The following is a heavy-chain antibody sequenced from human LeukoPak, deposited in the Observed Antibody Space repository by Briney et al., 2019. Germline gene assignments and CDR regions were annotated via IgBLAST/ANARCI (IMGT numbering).Heavy chain of an antibody. D-gene: IGHD5-12*01. CDR2: INSDGSST. J-gene: IGHJ5*02. CDR1: GFTFSSYW. CDR3: ARVKSGYGLDP. Sequence: GGSLRLSCAASGFTFSSYWMHCVPHSPGKGLVWVSRINSDGSSTSYADSVKGRFTISRDNAKNTLYLQMNSLRAEDTGVYYCARVKSGYGLDPWGQGTLVTVSS. V-gene: IGHV3-74*01.